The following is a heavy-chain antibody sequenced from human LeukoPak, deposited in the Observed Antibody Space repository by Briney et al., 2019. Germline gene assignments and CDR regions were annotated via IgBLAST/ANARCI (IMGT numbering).Heavy chain of an antibody. CDR1: GGSISSYY. V-gene: IGHV4-59*08. Sequence: SETLSLTCTVSGGSISSYYWSWIRQPPGKGLEWIGYIYYSGSTNYNPSLKSRVTISVDTSKNQFSLKLSSVTAADTAVYYCARLMGVATNNNWFDPWGQGTLVTVSS. J-gene: IGHJ5*02. CDR3: ARLMGVATNNNWFDP. D-gene: IGHD5-12*01. CDR2: IYYSGST.